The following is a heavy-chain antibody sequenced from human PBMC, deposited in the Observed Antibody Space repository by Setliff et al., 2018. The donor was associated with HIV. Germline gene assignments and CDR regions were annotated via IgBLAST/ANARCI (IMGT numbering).Heavy chain of an antibody. CDR2: IYYSGST. Sequence: ASETLSLTCTVSGGSISSHYWSWIRQPPGKGLEWIGSIYYSGSTNYNPSLKSRVTISVDTSKNQFSLKLTSVTAADTAVYYCARESPRGYSYCFDEWGHGTLGSVS. J-gene: IGHJ4*01. CDR3: ARESPRGYSYCFDE. V-gene: IGHV4-59*11. CDR1: GGSISSHY. D-gene: IGHD5-18*01.